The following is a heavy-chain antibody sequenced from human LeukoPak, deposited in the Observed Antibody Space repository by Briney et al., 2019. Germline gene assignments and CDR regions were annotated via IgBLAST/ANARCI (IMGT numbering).Heavy chain of an antibody. D-gene: IGHD2-15*01. Sequence: SETLSLTCTVSGDSITTHPWSWVRQTSGKGRDYLGFIDSNGNTNYNPSLKTRVIISSDTSTNQISLTLNSVAAADTAVYYCSRLAKCDGNCYSFDLWGQGMLVTVSS. CDR1: GDSITTHP. J-gene: IGHJ4*02. V-gene: IGHV4-59*11. CDR3: SRLAKCDGNCYSFDL. CDR2: IDSNGNT.